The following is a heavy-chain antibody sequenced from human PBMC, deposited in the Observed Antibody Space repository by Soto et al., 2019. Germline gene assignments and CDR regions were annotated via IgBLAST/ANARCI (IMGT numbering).Heavy chain of an antibody. CDR1: GFTFSSYW. CDR3: ARPYNSSSADAFLY. D-gene: IGHD6-6*01. V-gene: IGHV3-7*05. CDR2: IKQDGSEK. Sequence: EVQLVESGGGLVQPGGSLRLSCAASGFTFSSYWMSWVRQAPGKGLEWVANIKQDGSEKYYVDSVKGRFTISRDNAKNSLYLQMNSLRADDTAVYYCARPYNSSSADAFLYWGQGTLVTVSS. J-gene: IGHJ4*02.